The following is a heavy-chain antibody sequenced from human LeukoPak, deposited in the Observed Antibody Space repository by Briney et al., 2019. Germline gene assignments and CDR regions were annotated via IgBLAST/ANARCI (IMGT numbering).Heavy chain of an antibody. J-gene: IGHJ4*02. D-gene: IGHD1-26*01. V-gene: IGHV3-33*01. CDR1: GXTFSSYG. CDR2: IWSDGSNK. CDR3: ARGSGSFSGGFDY. Sequence: GGSLRLSCAAPGXTFSSYGMHWVRQTPGKGLEWVAIIWSDGSNKYYADSVKGRFTISRDNSKNTLYLQMNSLRAEDTAVYYCARGSGSFSGGFDYWGQGTLVTVSS.